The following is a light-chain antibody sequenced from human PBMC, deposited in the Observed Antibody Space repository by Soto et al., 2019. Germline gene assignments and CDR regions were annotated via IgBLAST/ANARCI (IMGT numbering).Light chain of an antibody. CDR3: LLYHGDGQNWV. CDR2: GTS. Sequence: QTVVTQEPSLTVSPGGTVTLTCASNTGAVTSGYYPNWFQQKPGQVPRALIYGTSNKHSWTPARFSGSLLGDRAALTLSGVQPEDEADYYCLLYHGDGQNWVFGGGTKLTVL. J-gene: IGLJ3*02. V-gene: IGLV7-43*01. CDR1: TGAVTSGYY.